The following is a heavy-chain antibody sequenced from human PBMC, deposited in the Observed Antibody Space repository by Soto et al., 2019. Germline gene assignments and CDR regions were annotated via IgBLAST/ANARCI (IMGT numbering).Heavy chain of an antibody. D-gene: IGHD1-1*01. CDR3: ARGGYNWNDLAGDEIDY. J-gene: IGHJ4*02. CDR1: GYTFTSYG. CDR2: ISAYNGNT. V-gene: IGHV1-18*04. Sequence: QVQLVQSGAEVKKPWASVKVSCKASGYTFTSYGISWVRQAPGQGLEWMGCISAYNGNTNYSQKLQGRVTMTTDTSTSTAYRERRSLRSDDTAVYYCARGGYNWNDLAGDEIDYWGQGTLVTVSS.